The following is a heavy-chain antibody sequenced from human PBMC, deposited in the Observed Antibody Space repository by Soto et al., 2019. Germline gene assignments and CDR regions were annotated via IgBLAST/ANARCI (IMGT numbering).Heavy chain of an antibody. Sequence: SGPTLVNPTQTLTLTCTFSGFSLSTSGVGVGWIRQPPGKALEWLALIYWDDDKRYSPSLKSRLTITKDTSKNQVVLTMTNMDPVDTATYYCAHRYYYDSSEYPREFDYWGQGTLVTVS. CDR1: GFSLSTSGVG. V-gene: IGHV2-5*02. J-gene: IGHJ4*02. CDR2: IYWDDDK. D-gene: IGHD3-22*01. CDR3: AHRYYYDSSEYPREFDY.